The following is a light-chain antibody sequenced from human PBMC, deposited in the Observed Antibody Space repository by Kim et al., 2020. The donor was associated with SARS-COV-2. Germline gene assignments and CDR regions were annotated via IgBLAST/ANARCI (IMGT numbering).Light chain of an antibody. CDR2: GAS. J-gene: IGKJ3*01. CDR3: QQYNSSPFT. CDR1: RRGGSSG. V-gene: IGKV3-20*01. Sequence: GGGGALPCWGGRRGGSSGVGWDQRKPGEAPRLLIYGASSRATGIPDRFSGSGSGTDFTLTISRLQSEDFAVYYCQQYNSSPFTFGPGTKVDIK.